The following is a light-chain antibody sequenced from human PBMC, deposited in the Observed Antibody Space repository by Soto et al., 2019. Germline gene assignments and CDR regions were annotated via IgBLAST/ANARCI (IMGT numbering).Light chain of an antibody. Sequence: ESVLMQSPATLFLTQGERARSFCRASQSVSSYLAWYQQKPGQAPRLLIYDASNRATGIPARFSGSGSGTDFTLTISSLEPEDFAVYYSQQRSNWPVTLGPGTKVVI. CDR2: DAS. CDR1: QSVSSY. CDR3: QQRSNWPVT. J-gene: IGKJ3*01. V-gene: IGKV3-11*01.